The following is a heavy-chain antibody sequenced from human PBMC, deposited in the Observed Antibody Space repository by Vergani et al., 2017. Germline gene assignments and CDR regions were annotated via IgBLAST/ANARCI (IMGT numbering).Heavy chain of an antibody. J-gene: IGHJ4*02. CDR1: GFTFRSYA. CDR3: AKDRSDSSGWYSDY. V-gene: IGHV3-23*04. D-gene: IGHD6-19*01. CDR2: ISWSGDST. Sequence: VQLVESGGGVVQPGRSLRLPCGVCGFTFRSYAMSWVRQATGKGLEWVSAISWSGDSTYYADSVKGRFTISRDNSKNTLSLQMNSLRAEDTAVYYCAKDRSDSSGWYSDYWGQGTLVTVSS.